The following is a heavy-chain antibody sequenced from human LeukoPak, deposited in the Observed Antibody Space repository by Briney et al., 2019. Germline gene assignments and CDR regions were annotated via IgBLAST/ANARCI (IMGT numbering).Heavy chain of an antibody. V-gene: IGHV3-21*01. CDR3: AREGDYFGDH. Sequence: PGGSLRLSCAASGFTFTTHSMNWVRQAPGKGLEWVSYISSSSSYIYYVDSVRGRSTFPGDNANNSLYLHMNSLRGEVTAVYYCAREGDYFGDHWGQGTLVTVSS. D-gene: IGHD4-17*01. J-gene: IGHJ4*02. CDR2: ISSSSSYI. CDR1: GFTFTTHS.